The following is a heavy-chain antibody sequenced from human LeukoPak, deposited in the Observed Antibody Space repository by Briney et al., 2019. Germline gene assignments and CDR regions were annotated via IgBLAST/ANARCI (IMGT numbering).Heavy chain of an antibody. J-gene: IGHJ5*01. CDR2: IYTSGTA. V-gene: IGHV4-4*07. D-gene: IGHD3-10*01. CDR3: ARGYGSGSYST. CDR1: GGSIGSSY. Sequence: SKTLSLTCSISGGSIGSSYFSWIRQPAGKGLEWIGRIYTSGTAIYNPSLESRVSMSIDTATNQFSLRVNSVTAADTAVYFCARGYGSGSYSTWGHGALVSVSS.